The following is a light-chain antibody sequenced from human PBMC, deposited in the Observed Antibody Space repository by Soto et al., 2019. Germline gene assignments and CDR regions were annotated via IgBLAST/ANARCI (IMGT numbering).Light chain of an antibody. Sequence: MNDSAGSLSPCVGDAATITCRASQIISDYLHWYQQKPGKAPTLLIYGSSSLQTGVPPRFSGSGSGTEFTLTISWLQPEDFGTYYCQQTYDSSVSFGGGSKVAIK. CDR1: QIISDY. V-gene: IGKV1-39*01. J-gene: IGKJ4*01. CDR2: GSS. CDR3: QQTYDSSVS.